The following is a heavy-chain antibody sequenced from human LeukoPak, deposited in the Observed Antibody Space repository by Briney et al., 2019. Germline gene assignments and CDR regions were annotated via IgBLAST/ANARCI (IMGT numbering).Heavy chain of an antibody. J-gene: IGHJ1*01. V-gene: IGHV3-48*01. CDR2: ISSTGRTI. CDR1: GFIFSGYA. Sequence: PGGSLRLSCAASGFIFSGYAMNWVRQAPGKGLEWLSYISSTGRTIYYADSVKGRFTISRDNAKNSLYLQMNSLRAADTAVYYCARSNAYYFDSSGYYVEYFHHWGQGTLVTVSS. CDR3: ARSNAYYFDSSGYYVEYFHH. D-gene: IGHD3-22*01.